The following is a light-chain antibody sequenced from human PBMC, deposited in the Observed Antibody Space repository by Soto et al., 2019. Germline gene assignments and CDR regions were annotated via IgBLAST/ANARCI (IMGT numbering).Light chain of an antibody. CDR3: QQAISFPLT. V-gene: IGKV1-33*01. J-gene: IGKJ4*01. Sequence: DIQMTQSPSSLSASVGDRVTITCQASQNINNYSNWYQQKPGRAPKLLIYDASNLEAGVPSRFSGSGSGTDFTLTISSLQPEDFATYYCQQAISFPLTFGGGTKVDIK. CDR1: QNINNY. CDR2: DAS.